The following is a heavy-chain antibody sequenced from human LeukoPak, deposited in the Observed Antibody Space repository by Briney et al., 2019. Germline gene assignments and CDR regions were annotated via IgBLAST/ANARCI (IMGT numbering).Heavy chain of an antibody. D-gene: IGHD3-22*01. CDR3: ARGRPMWYYDSSGYYTTSSEYNWFDP. J-gene: IGHJ5*02. CDR1: GGTFSSYA. CDR2: IIPIFGTA. Sequence: SAKVSCKASGGTFSSYAISWVRQAPGQGLEWMGRIIPIFGTANYAQKFQGRVTITSNTSISTAYMELSSLRSEDTAVYYCARGRPMWYYDSSGYYTTSSEYNWFDPWGQGTLVTVSS. V-gene: IGHV1-69*05.